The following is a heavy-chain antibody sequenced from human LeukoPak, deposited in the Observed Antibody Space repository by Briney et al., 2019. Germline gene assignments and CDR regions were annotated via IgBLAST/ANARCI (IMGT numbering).Heavy chain of an antibody. J-gene: IGHJ4*02. D-gene: IGHD6-13*01. CDR3: ARDRIPAAGNHDFDY. V-gene: IGHV1-18*01. CDR2: IRTYNGHA. CDR1: GYTFTSYG. Sequence: GASVNVSCKASGYTFTSYGICWVRQAPGQGLEWMGGIRTYNGHANYVQKYQDRVTMTIDTSTSTAYMELRSLRSDDTAVYYCARDRIPAAGNHDFDYWGQGTLATVSS.